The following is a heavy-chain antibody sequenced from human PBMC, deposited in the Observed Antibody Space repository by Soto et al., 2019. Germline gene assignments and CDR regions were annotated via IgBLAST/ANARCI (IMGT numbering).Heavy chain of an antibody. CDR3: AHRWPSEDIDY. V-gene: IGHV2-5*02. J-gene: IGHJ4*02. CDR2: IYWDDDK. Sequence: QITLKESGPPLVKPTPTLTLTCTFSGFSLSTSGVGVGWIRQPPGKALEWLGLIYWDDDKRYRPSLKSRLTITKDTSKNPVVLTMTNMDPVDTATYYCAHRWPSEDIDYWGQGTLVTVSS. CDR1: GFSLSTSGVG.